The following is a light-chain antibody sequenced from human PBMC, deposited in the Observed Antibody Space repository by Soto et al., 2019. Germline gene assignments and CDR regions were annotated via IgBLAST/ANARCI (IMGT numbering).Light chain of an antibody. CDR3: CSYAGSSTFV. CDR1: SSDVGSYNL. CDR2: EGS. J-gene: IGLJ2*01. Sequence: QSARTQPASESRSPGQSIAISCTGTSSDVGSYNLVSWYQQHPGKAPKLMIYEGSKRPSGVSNRFSGSKSDNTASLTISGLQAEDESDYYCCSYAGSSTFVFGGGTKLTFL. V-gene: IGLV2-23*01.